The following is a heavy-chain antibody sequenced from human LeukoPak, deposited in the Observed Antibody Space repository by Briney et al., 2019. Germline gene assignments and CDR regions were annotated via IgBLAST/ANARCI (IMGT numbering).Heavy chain of an antibody. CDR1: GFTFSSYS. CDR3: VSRYSYGPDY. Sequence: TGGSLRLSCAASGFTFSSYSMNWVRQAPGKGLEWVSSISSSSSYIYHADSVKGRFTISRDNAKNSLYLQMNSLRAEDTAVYYCVSRYSYGPDYWGQGTLVTVSS. D-gene: IGHD5-18*01. V-gene: IGHV3-21*01. CDR2: ISSSSSYI. J-gene: IGHJ4*02.